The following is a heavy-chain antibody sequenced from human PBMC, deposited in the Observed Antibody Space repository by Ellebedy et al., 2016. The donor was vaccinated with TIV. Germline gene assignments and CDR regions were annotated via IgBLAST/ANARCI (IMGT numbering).Heavy chain of an antibody. CDR1: GFTLSDYW. J-gene: IGHJ5*01. CDR2: IKNDGSDT. CDR3: AKGGHRSPFDS. Sequence: GGSLRLXXAASGFTLSDYWMHWVRQAPGKGLVWVSRIKNDGSDTSYADSVKGRFTISRDNSKSTHFLQMNSLRVEDTAVYYCAKGGHRSPFDSWGQGTPVTVSS. V-gene: IGHV3-74*01.